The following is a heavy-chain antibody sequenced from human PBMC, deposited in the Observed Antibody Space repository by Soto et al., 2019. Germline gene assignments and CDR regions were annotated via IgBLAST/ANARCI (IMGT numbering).Heavy chain of an antibody. Sequence: PSETLSLTCAVYGESFSGYYWSWIRQPPGKGLEWIGEINHSGSTNYIPSLTSRVTISVDTSKNQFSLKLSSVTAADTAVYYCASGVPQKLVRGRGHYYYYMDVWGQGTTVTVSS. CDR2: INHSGST. J-gene: IGHJ6*03. D-gene: IGHD2-8*01. CDR1: GESFSGYY. V-gene: IGHV4-34*01. CDR3: ASGVPQKLVRGRGHYYYYMDV.